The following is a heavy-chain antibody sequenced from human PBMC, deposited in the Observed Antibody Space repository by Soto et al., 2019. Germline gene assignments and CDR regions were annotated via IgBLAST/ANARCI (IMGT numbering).Heavy chain of an antibody. J-gene: IGHJ4*02. D-gene: IGHD6-19*01. CDR3: ATYSSGWYGVWYFDY. V-gene: IGHV3-9*01. CDR1: GFTFDDYA. Sequence: GGSLRLSCAASGFTFDDYAMHWVRQAPGKGLEWVSGISWNSGSIGYADSVKGRFTISRDNAKNSLYLQMNSLRDEDTAVYYCATYSSGWYGVWYFDYWGQGTLVTVSS. CDR2: ISWNSGSI.